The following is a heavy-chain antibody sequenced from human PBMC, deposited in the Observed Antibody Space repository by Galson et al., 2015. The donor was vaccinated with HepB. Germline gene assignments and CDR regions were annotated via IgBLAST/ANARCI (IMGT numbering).Heavy chain of an antibody. Sequence: SLRLSCAASGFTFSSYSMNWVRQAPGKGLEWVSYISSSSSTIYYADSVKGRFTISRDNAKNSLYLQMNSLRAEDTAVYYCARAPPLLRGWYFDLWGRGTLVTVSS. D-gene: IGHD2-15*01. CDR1: GFTFSSYS. CDR2: ISSSSSTI. CDR3: ARAPPLLRGWYFDL. J-gene: IGHJ2*01. V-gene: IGHV3-48*04.